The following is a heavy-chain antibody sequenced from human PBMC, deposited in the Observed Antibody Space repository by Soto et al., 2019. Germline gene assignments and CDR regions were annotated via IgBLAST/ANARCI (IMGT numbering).Heavy chain of an antibody. CDR2: ISGSGGST. Sequence: PGGSLRLSCAASGFTFSSDAMSWVRQAPGKGLEWVSAISGSGGSTYYADSVKGRFTISRDNSKNTLHLQMNSLRAEDTAVYYCAKESGSHPREDCWGQGTLVTVSS. V-gene: IGHV3-23*01. CDR1: GFTFSSDA. CDR3: AKESGSHPREDC. D-gene: IGHD1-26*01. J-gene: IGHJ4*02.